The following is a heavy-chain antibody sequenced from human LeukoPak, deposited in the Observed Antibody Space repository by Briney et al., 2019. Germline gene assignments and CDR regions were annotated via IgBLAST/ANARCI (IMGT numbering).Heavy chain of an antibody. J-gene: IGHJ6*03. CDR1: GGSFSGYY. Sequence: SETLSLTCAVYGGSFSGYYWSWIRQPPGKGLEWIGEINHSGSTNYNPSLKSRVTISVDTSKNQFSLKLSSVTAADTAVYYCARIRSGRAIHYYMDVWGKGTTVTVSS. D-gene: IGHD3-16*01. V-gene: IGHV4-34*01. CDR2: INHSGST. CDR3: ARIRSGRAIHYYMDV.